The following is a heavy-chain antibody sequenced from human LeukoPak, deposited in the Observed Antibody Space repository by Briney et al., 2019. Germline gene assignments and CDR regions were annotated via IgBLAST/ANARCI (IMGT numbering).Heavy chain of an antibody. Sequence: GGSLRLSCVASGFTFETYWMSWVRQAPGKGPEWVSVIFSDGNTFYADSVKGRFTISRDSSKNTVYLQMNSLRVDDTAVYYRASRISGIYYDSWGQGTLVTVST. J-gene: IGHJ4*02. CDR2: IFSDGNT. CDR3: ASRISGIYYDS. V-gene: IGHV3-66*01. CDR1: GFTFETYW. D-gene: IGHD1-26*01.